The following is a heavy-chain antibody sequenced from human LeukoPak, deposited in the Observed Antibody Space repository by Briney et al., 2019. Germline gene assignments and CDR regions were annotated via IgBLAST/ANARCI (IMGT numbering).Heavy chain of an antibody. CDR1: GYTFTTYW. CDR2: IYPDDSDT. J-gene: IGHJ2*01. D-gene: IGHD3-10*01. CDR3: ARLGGDTYYYGSASYPNWYFDL. V-gene: IGHV5-51*01. Sequence: GESLKISCQASGYTFTTYWIGWVGQMPGKGLECMGIIYPDDSDTTYSPSFQGQVTISADKSFSTAYLQWSSLKASDTAIYYCARLGGDTYYYGSASYPNWYFDLWGRGTLVTVSS.